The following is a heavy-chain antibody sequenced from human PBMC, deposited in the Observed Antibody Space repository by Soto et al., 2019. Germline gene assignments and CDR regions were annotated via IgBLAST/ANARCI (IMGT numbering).Heavy chain of an antibody. CDR1: GFTFNNYG. J-gene: IGHJ4*02. CDR3: ARDDSSGYYY. CDR2: IYFDGVSK. Sequence: GGSLRLSCIASGFTFNNYGMHWVRQAPGKGLEWVAVIYFDGVSKYYADSVKGRFTISRDNSKNTLSLQMNSLRAEDTAMYYCARDDSSGYYYWGQGTLVTVSS. D-gene: IGHD3-22*01. V-gene: IGHV3-33*01.